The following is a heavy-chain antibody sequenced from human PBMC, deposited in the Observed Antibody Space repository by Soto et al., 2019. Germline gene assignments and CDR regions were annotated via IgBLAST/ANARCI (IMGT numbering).Heavy chain of an antibody. CDR2: ISGSGGST. Sequence: GGSLRLSCAASGFTFSSYAMSWVRQAPGKGLEWVSAISGSGGSTYYADSVKGRFTISRDNSKNTLYLQMNSLRAEDTAVYYCAKVADYDFFIVYYTSPHYYMDVWAKGTKDTVS. CDR3: AKVADYDFFIVYYTSPHYYMDV. D-gene: IGHD3-3*01. J-gene: IGHJ6*03. V-gene: IGHV3-23*01. CDR1: GFTFSSYA.